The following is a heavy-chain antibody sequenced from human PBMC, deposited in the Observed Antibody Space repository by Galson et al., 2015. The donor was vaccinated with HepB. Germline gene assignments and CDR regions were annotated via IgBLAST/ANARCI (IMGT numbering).Heavy chain of an antibody. V-gene: IGHV1-18*01. CDR1: GYTFTSYG. CDR3: ARGAAAGRGGDY. J-gene: IGHJ4*02. Sequence: SVKVSCKASGYTFTSYGITWVRQAPGQGLEWMGWISAYNGNTNYAQNLQGRVTMTTDTSTSTAYMELRSLRADDTAVYCCARGAAAGRGGDYWGQGTLVTVSS. CDR2: ISAYNGNT. D-gene: IGHD6-13*01.